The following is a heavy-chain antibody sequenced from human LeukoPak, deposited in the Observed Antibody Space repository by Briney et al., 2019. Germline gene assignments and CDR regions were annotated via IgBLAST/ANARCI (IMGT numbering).Heavy chain of an antibody. CDR3: ARGRGYSYGYGWFDP. V-gene: IGHV4-59*01. J-gene: IGHJ5*02. CDR1: GGSFSGYY. CDR2: IYYSGST. D-gene: IGHD5-18*01. Sequence: SETLSLTCAVYGGSFSGYYWSWIRQPPGKGLEWIGYIYYSGSTNYNPSLKSRVTISVDTSKNQFSLKLSSVTAADTAVYYCARGRGYSYGYGWFDPWGQGTLVTVSS.